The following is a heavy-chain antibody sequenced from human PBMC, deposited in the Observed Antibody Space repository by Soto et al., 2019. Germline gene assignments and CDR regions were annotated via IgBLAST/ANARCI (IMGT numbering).Heavy chain of an antibody. V-gene: IGHV5-10-1*01. CDR3: AGHQSGSGNSNFDF. D-gene: IGHD3-10*01. CDR1: EYSFPIYW. J-gene: IGHJ4*02. Sequence: PGESLKISCQAFEYSFPIYWISWVRQKPGGGLEWMGRIDPSDSFATYSPSFQGHVTISADKSTRTVYLEWRSLQASDTATYYSAGHQSGSGNSNFDFWGQGTPVTVSS. CDR2: IDPSDSFA.